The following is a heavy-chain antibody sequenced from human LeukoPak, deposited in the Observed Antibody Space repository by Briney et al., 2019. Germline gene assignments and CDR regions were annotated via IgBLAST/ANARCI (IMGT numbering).Heavy chain of an antibody. CDR3: ARDRGSDYSILFDF. CDR1: GFTFSSYA. D-gene: IGHD4-11*01. CDR2: ISGSGGST. Sequence: PGGSLRLSCAASGFTFSSYAMSWVRQAPGKGLEWVSAISGSGGSTYYADSVKGRFTISRDSSKNTLYLQKNSLRDEDTAVYYCARDRGSDYSILFDFWGQGTLVTVSS. V-gene: IGHV3-23*01. J-gene: IGHJ4*02.